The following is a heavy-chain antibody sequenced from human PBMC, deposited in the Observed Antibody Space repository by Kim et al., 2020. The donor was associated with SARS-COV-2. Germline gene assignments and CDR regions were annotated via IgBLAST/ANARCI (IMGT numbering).Heavy chain of an antibody. J-gene: IGHJ5*02. Sequence: GRFTISRDNAKNTLYLQMNSLRAEDTAVYYCARAAKKYYYDSSGLNWFDPWGQGTLVTVSS. CDR3: ARAAKKYYYDSSGLNWFDP. D-gene: IGHD3-22*01. V-gene: IGHV3-74*01.